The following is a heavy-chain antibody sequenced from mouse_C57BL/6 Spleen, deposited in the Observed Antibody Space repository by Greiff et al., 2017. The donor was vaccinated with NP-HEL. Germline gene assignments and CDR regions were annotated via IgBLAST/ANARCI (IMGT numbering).Heavy chain of an antibody. Sequence: SGAELVRPGTSVKVSCKASGYAFTNYLIEWVKQRPGQGLEWIGVINPGSGGTNYNEKFKGKATLTADKSSSTAYMQRSSLTSEDSAVYFCAREDYYGSSLSYWYFDVWGTGTTVTVSS. CDR3: AREDYYGSSLSYWYFDV. D-gene: IGHD1-1*01. V-gene: IGHV1-54*01. CDR1: GYAFTNYL. J-gene: IGHJ1*03. CDR2: INPGSGGT.